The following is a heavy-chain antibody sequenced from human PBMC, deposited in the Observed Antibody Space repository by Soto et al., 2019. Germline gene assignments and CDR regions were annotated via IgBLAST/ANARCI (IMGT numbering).Heavy chain of an antibody. V-gene: IGHV4-59*08. CDR1: GGSISSYY. CDR3: ARLKENWCDP. J-gene: IGHJ5*02. CDR2: IYYSGST. Sequence: QVQLQESGPGLVKPSETLSLTCTVSGGSISSYYWSWIRQPPGKGLEWSGYIYYSGSTNYNPSRKSRVTISVDTSKNQFSLKLSSVTAADTAVYYCARLKENWCDPWGQGTLVIVSS.